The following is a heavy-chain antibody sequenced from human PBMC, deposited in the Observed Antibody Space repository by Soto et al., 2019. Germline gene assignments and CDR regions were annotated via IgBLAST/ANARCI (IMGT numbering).Heavy chain of an antibody. J-gene: IGHJ5*02. D-gene: IGHD2-15*01. Sequence: ASVKVSCKASGYTFTSYGISWVRQAPGQGLEWMGWISAYNGNTNYAQKLQGRVTMTTDTSTSTAYMELRSLRSDDTAVYYCAREGGYCSGGSSYWRDRQWFDPLAQGTLVTVSS. CDR3: AREGGYCSGGSSYWRDRQWFDP. CDR2: ISAYNGNT. V-gene: IGHV1-18*01. CDR1: GYTFTSYG.